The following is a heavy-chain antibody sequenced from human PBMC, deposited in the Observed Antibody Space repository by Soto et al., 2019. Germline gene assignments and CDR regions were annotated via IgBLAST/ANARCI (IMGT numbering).Heavy chain of an antibody. CDR2: IYYSGST. V-gene: IGHV4-39*01. D-gene: IGHD6-19*01. CDR3: ARTELMAGYYFDY. Sequence: SETLSLTCTVSGGSISSSSYYWGWIRQPPGKGLEWIGSIYYSGSTYYNPSLKSRVTISVDTSKNQFSLKLSSVTAADTAVYYCARTELMAGYYFDYWGQGTLVTVSS. CDR1: GGSISSSSYY. J-gene: IGHJ4*02.